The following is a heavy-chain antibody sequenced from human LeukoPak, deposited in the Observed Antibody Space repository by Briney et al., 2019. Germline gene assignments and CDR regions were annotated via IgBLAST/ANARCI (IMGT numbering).Heavy chain of an antibody. J-gene: IGHJ4*02. D-gene: IGHD5/OR15-5a*01. CDR1: GFTFSSYA. V-gene: IGHV3-30-3*01. CDR2: ISYDGSNK. Sequence: GRSLRLSCAASGFTFSSYAMPWVRQAPGKGLEWVAVISYDGSNKYYADSVKGRFTISRDNSKNTLYLQMNSLRAEDTAVYYCAKRIYVSHFVYWGQGTLVTVSS. CDR3: AKRIYVSHFVY.